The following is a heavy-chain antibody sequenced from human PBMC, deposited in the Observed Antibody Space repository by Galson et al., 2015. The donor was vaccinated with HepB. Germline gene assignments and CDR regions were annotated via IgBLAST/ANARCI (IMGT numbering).Heavy chain of an antibody. J-gene: IGHJ3*02. CDR1: GYPFTSYY. Sequence: SVKVSCKASGYPFTSYYMHWVRQAPGQGLEWMGIINPSGGSTSYAQKFQGRVTMTRDTSTSTVYMELSSLRSEDTAVYYCATSLHLGELSLYDDAFDIWGQGTVVTVSS. D-gene: IGHD3-16*02. CDR3: ATSLHLGELSLYDDAFDI. CDR2: INPSGGST. V-gene: IGHV1-46*03.